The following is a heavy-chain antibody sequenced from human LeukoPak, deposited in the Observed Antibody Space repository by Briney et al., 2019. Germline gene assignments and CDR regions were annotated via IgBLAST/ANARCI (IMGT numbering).Heavy chain of an antibody. CDR1: GGSFSGYY. J-gene: IGHJ4*02. CDR3: ARGVYIAAAQYAY. CDR2: INRSGST. Sequence: SETLSLTCAVYGGSFSGYYWSWIRQPPGKGLEWIGEINRSGSTNYNPSLKSRVTISVDTSKNQFSLKLSSVTAADTAVYYCARGVYIAAAQYAYWGQGTLVTVSS. V-gene: IGHV4-34*01. D-gene: IGHD6-13*01.